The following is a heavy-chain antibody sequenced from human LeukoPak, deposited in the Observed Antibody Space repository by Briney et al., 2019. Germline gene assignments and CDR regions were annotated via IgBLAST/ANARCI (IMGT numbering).Heavy chain of an antibody. Sequence: PSETLSLTCTVSGGSISSSSYYWGWIRQPPGKGLEWIGEINHSGRTNYNPSLKSRVTISGDTSKNQFSLKLSSVTAADTAMYYCARGHSSGYVWGSFRYFDYWGQGTLVTVSS. CDR2: INHSGRT. D-gene: IGHD3-16*02. V-gene: IGHV4-39*07. CDR3: ARGHSSGYVWGSFRYFDY. CDR1: GGSISSSSYY. J-gene: IGHJ4*02.